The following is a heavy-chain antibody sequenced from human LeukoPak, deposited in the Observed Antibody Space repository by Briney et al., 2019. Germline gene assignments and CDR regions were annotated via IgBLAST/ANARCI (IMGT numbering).Heavy chain of an antibody. CDR3: VKGGSSSSEGG. Sequence: GGSLRLSCVASGFTFGSYALAWVRQAPGKGLEWVSTISSGAGSPFYADSVRGRFTISRDNSKNTLSLPMTSLKPEDTAVYYCVKGGSSSSEGGWGQGTLVTVSS. D-gene: IGHD6-6*01. J-gene: IGHJ4*02. CDR1: GFTFGSYA. CDR2: ISSGAGSP. V-gene: IGHV3-23*01.